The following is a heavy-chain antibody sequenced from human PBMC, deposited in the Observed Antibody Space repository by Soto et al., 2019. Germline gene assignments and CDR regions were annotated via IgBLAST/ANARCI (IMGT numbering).Heavy chain of an antibody. CDR2: IYSGGST. CDR1: GFTVSSNY. J-gene: IGHJ4*02. V-gene: IGHV3-53*01. D-gene: IGHD3-22*01. Sequence: PVGSLRLSCAASGFTVSSNYMSWVRQAPGKGLEWVSVIYSGGSTYYADSVKGRFTISRDNSKNTLYLQMNSLRAEDTAVYYCASTSSGYFDYWGQGTLVTVSS. CDR3: ASTSSGYFDY.